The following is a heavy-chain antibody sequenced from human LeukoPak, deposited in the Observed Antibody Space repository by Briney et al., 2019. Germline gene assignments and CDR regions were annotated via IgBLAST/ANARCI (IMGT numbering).Heavy chain of an antibody. Sequence: GGSLRLSCAASGFAFSDSWMTWIRQAPGKGLEWVAFIKGDGRAKKYVDSVKGRFTISRDNAKNSLFLQMNSLRAEDTAVYYCARDRGWIQHDIWGQGTMVTVSS. V-gene: IGHV3-7*01. CDR1: GFAFSDSW. J-gene: IGHJ3*02. D-gene: IGHD5-18*01. CDR3: ARDRGWIQHDI. CDR2: IKGDGRAK.